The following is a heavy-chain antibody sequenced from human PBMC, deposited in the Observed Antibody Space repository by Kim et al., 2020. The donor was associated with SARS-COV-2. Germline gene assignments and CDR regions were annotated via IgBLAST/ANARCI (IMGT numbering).Heavy chain of an antibody. CDR3: ARSIAAADYYFDY. D-gene: IGHD6-13*01. V-gene: IGHV4-31*02. J-gene: IGHJ4*02. Sequence: YNPSLKSRVTISVDTSKNQFSLKLSSVTAADTAVYYCARSIAAADYYFDYWGQGTLVTVSS.